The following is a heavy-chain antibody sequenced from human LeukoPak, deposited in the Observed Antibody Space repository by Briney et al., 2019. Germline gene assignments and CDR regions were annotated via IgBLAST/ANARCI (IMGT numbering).Heavy chain of an antibody. CDR1: GFTVSSNY. V-gene: IGHV3-11*04. CDR2: ISSSGSTI. D-gene: IGHD2-2*01. J-gene: IGHJ5*02. Sequence: PGGSLRLSCAASGFTVSSNYMSWVRQAPGKGLEWVSYISSSGSTIYYADSVKGRFTISRDNAKNSLYLQMNSLRAEDTAVYYCARDRGNKGYCSSTSCYPWFDPWGQGTLVTVSS. CDR3: ARDRGNKGYCSSTSCYPWFDP.